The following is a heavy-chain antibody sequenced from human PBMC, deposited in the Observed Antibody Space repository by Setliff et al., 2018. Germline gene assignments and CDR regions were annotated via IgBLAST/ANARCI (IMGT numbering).Heavy chain of an antibody. CDR3: ARDLGHGGDSDY. J-gene: IGHJ4*02. D-gene: IGHD2-21*02. CDR2: INHSGST. CDR1: GYSISSGYY. V-gene: IGHV4-38-2*02. Sequence: SETLSLTCAVSGYSISSGYYWGWIRQPPGKGLEWIGEINHSGSTNYNPSLKSRVTMSVDTSKNQVSLKLNSVTATDTAVYYCARDLGHGGDSDYWGQGILVTVSS.